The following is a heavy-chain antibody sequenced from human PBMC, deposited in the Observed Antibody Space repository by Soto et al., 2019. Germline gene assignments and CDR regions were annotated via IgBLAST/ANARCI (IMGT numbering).Heavy chain of an antibody. V-gene: IGHV4-59*10. D-gene: IGHD6-19*01. CDR1: CASISSYF. Sequence: SETLSLTCAVYCASISSYFWTWIRQPAGKGLDWIGRISTSGTTNYNPSLKSRVTMSVDTSKNHFSLNLSSVTAADTAVYYCAREAGPDRWFDPWGQGTLVTVSS. CDR3: AREAGPDRWFDP. CDR2: ISTSGTT. J-gene: IGHJ5*02.